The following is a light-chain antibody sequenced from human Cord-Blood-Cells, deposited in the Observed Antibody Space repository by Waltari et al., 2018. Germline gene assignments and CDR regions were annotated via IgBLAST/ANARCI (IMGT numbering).Light chain of an antibody. V-gene: IGLV2-14*01. Sequence: QSALTQPASVSGSPGQSIPLSCPGTSRDVGGYNYVSWYQQHPGKAPKLMIYDVSNRPSGVSNRFSGSKSGNTASLTISGLQAEDEADYYCSSYTSSSTVVFGGGTKLTVL. CDR1: SRDVGGYNY. J-gene: IGLJ2*01. CDR3: SSYTSSSTVV. CDR2: DVS.